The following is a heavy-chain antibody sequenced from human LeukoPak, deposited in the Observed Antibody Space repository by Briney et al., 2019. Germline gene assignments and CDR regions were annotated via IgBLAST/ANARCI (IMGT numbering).Heavy chain of an antibody. Sequence: PSEALSLTCTVSGGSISSSSYYWGWIRQPPGKGLEWIGRIYYSGSTYYNPFLKSRVTISADTSKNQFSLKLSSVTAADTAVYYCARGEGGMDVWGQGTTVTVSS. CDR1: GGSISSSSYY. V-gene: IGHV4-39*07. CDR3: ARGEGGMDV. CDR2: IYYSGST. J-gene: IGHJ6*02.